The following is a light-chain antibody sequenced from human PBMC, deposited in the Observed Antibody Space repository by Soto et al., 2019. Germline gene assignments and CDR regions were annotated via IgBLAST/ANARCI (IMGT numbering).Light chain of an antibody. CDR1: RSITTY. CDR3: QQSYNAPMYT. Sequence: IQMTQSPSSLSASVGDRVTITCRASRSITTYLNWYQQKPGKAPKLLISAASNLQSGVPSRFSGSGSGTDFTLTISSLQLEDFASYYCQQSYNAPMYTFGQGTKMEI. J-gene: IGKJ2*01. CDR2: AAS. V-gene: IGKV1-39*01.